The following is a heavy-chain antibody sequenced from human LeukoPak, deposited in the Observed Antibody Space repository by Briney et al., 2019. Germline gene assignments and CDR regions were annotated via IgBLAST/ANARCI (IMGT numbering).Heavy chain of an antibody. CDR2: IIPIFGTA. CDR3: ARNPSQLEPLYYFDY. V-gene: IGHV1-69*01. D-gene: IGHD1-1*01. CDR1: GGTFSSYA. Sequence: GASVKVSCKASGGTFSSYAISWVRQAPGQGLEWMGGIIPIFGTANYAQKFQGRVTITADESTSTAYMELSSLRSEDTAVYYCARNPSQLEPLYYFDYWGQGTLVTVSS. J-gene: IGHJ4*02.